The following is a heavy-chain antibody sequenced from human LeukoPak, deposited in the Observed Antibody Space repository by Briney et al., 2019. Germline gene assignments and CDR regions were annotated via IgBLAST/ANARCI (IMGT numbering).Heavy chain of an antibody. CDR1: RFTFSTYA. V-gene: IGHV3-23*01. CDR2: ISGSDAGT. J-gene: IGHJ4*02. CDR3: AKDARNFYFDY. Sequence: GGSLRLSCAASRFTFSTYAMSWVRQAPGKRLEWVSAISGSDAGTYYADSVKGRFTISRDNSKNTLYLQMNSLRAEDTAVYYCAKDARNFYFDYWGQGTLVTVSS.